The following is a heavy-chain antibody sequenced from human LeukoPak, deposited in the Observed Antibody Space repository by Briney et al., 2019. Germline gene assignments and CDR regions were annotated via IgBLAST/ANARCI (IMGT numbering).Heavy chain of an antibody. CDR1: GFTFSSYA. Sequence: GGSLRLSCAASGFTFSSYAMHWVRQAPGKGLEWVSAISGSGGSTYYADSVKGRFTISRDNSKNSLYLQMNSLRAEDTAVYYCARVAAMEARRYYYYYMDVWGKGTKVNVSS. D-gene: IGHD6-6*01. CDR3: ARVAAMEARRYYYYYMDV. J-gene: IGHJ6*03. CDR2: ISGSGGST. V-gene: IGHV3-23*01.